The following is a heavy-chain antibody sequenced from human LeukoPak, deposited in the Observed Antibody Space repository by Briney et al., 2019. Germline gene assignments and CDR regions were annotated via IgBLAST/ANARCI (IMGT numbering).Heavy chain of an antibody. D-gene: IGHD6-19*01. CDR1: GYTFTGYY. CDR2: INPNSGGT. V-gene: IGHV1-2*02. J-gene: IGHJ5*02. CDR3: ARGFGVAVAGT. Sequence: ASVKVSCKASGYTFTGYYMHWVRQAPGQGLEWMGWINPNSGGTNYAQKFQGRVTMTRDMSTSTVYMELSSLRSEDTAVYYCARGFGVAVAGTWGQGTLVTVSS.